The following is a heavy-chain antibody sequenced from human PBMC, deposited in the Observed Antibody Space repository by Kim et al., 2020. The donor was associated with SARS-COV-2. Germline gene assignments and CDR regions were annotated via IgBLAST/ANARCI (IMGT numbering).Heavy chain of an antibody. J-gene: IGHJ5*02. CDR2: VWYDGSDK. V-gene: IGHV3-33*01. Sequence: GGSLRLSCAASGFILSNYGLHWARQAPGKGLEWLATVWYDGSDKYYAESVKGRFTISRDNSKNTVFLRMNSLGVEDTALYYCARDRSTTVAQNWLDPWGQGTLVTVSS. CDR3: ARDRSTTVAQNWLDP. D-gene: IGHD4-4*01. CDR1: GFILSNYG.